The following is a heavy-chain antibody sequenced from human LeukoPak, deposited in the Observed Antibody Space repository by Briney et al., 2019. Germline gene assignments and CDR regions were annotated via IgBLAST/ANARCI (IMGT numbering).Heavy chain of an antibody. CDR3: ARDLRSGHSTSGYYYYGMDV. D-gene: IGHD3-10*01. CDR1: GFTFSSYA. J-gene: IGHJ6*02. CDR2: ISGSGGST. V-gene: IGHV3-23*01. Sequence: GGSLRLSCAASGFTFSSYAMSWVRQAPGKGLEWVSAISGSGGSTYYADSVKGRFTVSRDNSKNTLYLQMNSLRAEDTAVYFCARDLRSGHSTSGYYYYGMDVWGQGTTVTVSS.